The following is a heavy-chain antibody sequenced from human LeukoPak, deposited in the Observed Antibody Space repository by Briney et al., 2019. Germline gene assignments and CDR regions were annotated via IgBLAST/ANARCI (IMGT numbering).Heavy chain of an antibody. Sequence: ASVKVSCKASRYTFTSYYIHWVRQAPGQGLEWMGVINPSGGGTSYAQKFQGRVTMTRDMSTGTVYMELSNRRSEDTAVYYCARAGWMSSGWFSDYWGQGTLVTVSS. V-gene: IGHV1-46*01. J-gene: IGHJ4*02. CDR2: INPSGGGT. CDR3: ARAGWMSSGWFSDY. CDR1: RYTFTSYY. D-gene: IGHD6-19*01.